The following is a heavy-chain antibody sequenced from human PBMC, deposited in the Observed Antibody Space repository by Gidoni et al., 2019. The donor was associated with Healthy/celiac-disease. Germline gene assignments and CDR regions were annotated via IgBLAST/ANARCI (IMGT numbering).Heavy chain of an antibody. CDR2: INHSRST. D-gene: IGHD2-15*01. V-gene: IGHV4-34*01. J-gene: IGHJ4*02. Sequence: QVQLQQWGAGLLKPPETLSLPSAVYGGSFSGYYWSWIRQPPGKGLEWIGEINHSRSTNYNPSLKSRVTMSVDTSKNQFSLKLSSVTAADTAVYYCARGPSGGSWTDYWGQGTLVTVSS. CDR3: ARGPSGGSWTDY. CDR1: GGSFSGYY.